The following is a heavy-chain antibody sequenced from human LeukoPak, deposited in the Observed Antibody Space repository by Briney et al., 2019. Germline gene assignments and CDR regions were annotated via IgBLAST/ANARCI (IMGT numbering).Heavy chain of an antibody. CDR2: ISGRGGST. J-gene: IGHJ4*02. D-gene: IGHD6-6*01. CDR1: GFTFSSYA. Sequence: GGSLRLSCAASGFTFSSYAMSWVRQAPGKVLEWVSGISGRGGSTYYADSVKGRFTSSRDNSKNTLYLQMNSLRAEDTAVYYCAKGRPIAARNFDYWGQGTLVTVSS. CDR3: AKGRPIAARNFDY. V-gene: IGHV3-23*01.